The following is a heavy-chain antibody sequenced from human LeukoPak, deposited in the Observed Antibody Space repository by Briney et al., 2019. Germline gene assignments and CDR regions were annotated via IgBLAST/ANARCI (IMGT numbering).Heavy chain of an antibody. J-gene: IGHJ3*02. D-gene: IGHD6-19*01. Sequence: SQTLSLTCAISGDSVSSNSAAWNWIRQSPSRGLEWLGRTYYRSTWLNDYAGSLKSRISINPDTSKNQFSLQLNSVTPEDTAVYYCARDAVAGSDAFDIWGQGTMVTVSS. V-gene: IGHV6-1*01. CDR3: ARDAVAGSDAFDI. CDR2: TYYRSTWLN. CDR1: GDSVSSNSAA.